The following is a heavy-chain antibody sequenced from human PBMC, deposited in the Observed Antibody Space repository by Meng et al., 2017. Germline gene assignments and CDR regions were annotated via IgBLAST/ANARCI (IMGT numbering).Heavy chain of an antibody. J-gene: IGHJ5*02. CDR2: IYYSGST. CDR1: GGSISSSSYY. V-gene: IGHV4-39*07. CDR3: ARDLRIWGRVGTAHWFDP. Sequence: SETLSLTCTVSGGSISSSSYYWGWIRQPPGKGLEWIGSIYYSGSTYYNPSLKSRVTISVDTSKNQFSLKLSSVTAADTAVYYCARDLRIWGRVGTAHWFDPWGQGTLVTVPS. D-gene: IGHD2-21*02.